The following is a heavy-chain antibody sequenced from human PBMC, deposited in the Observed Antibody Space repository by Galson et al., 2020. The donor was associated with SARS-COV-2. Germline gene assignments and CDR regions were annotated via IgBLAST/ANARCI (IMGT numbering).Heavy chain of an antibody. CDR1: GGSISSSSYY. Sequence: ETLSLTCTVSGGSISSSSYYWGWIRQPPGKGLEWIGSIYYSGSTYYNPSLKSRVTISVDTSKNQFSLKLSSVTAADTAVYYCAGPRITMVRGAYYYGMDVWGQGTTVTVSS. CDR3: AGPRITMVRGAYYYGMDV. CDR2: IYYSGST. J-gene: IGHJ6*02. V-gene: IGHV4-39*01. D-gene: IGHD3-10*01.